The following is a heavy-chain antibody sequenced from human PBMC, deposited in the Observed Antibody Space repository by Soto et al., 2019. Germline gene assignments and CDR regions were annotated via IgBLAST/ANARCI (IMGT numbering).Heavy chain of an antibody. D-gene: IGHD3-3*01. Sequence: GGSLRLSCAASGFTFAHYAMHWVRHSPGKGLEWVAFMSHDENRKLYSDSVKGRFTISRDNSKSTLYLQMDRLRPEDSAMYYCAKDYDFWSASVNPYFDSWGLRTSVTVSS. CDR3: AKDYDFWSASVNPYFDS. J-gene: IGHJ4*02. CDR2: MSHDENRK. V-gene: IGHV3-30*18. CDR1: GFTFAHYA.